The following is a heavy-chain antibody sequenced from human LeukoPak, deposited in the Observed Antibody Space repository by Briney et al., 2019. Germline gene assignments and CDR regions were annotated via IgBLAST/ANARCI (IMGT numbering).Heavy chain of an antibody. Sequence: ASVKVSCKASGYTFTGYYMHWVRQAPGQGLEWMGWINPNSGGTNYAQKFQGRVTMTRDTSISTAYMELCRLRSDDTAVYYCAKVRGIAAAGPYYYYYMDVWGKGTTVTVSS. D-gene: IGHD6-13*01. CDR2: INPNSGGT. CDR1: GYTFTGYY. V-gene: IGHV1-2*02. CDR3: AKVRGIAAAGPYYYYYMDV. J-gene: IGHJ6*03.